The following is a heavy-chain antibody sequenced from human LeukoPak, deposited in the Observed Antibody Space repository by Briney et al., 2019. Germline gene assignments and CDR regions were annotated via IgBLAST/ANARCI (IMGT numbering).Heavy chain of an antibody. CDR3: ARAERRGGDY. CDR1: GFTFSDYY. J-gene: IGHJ4*02. Sequence: GGSLRLSCAASGFTFSDYYMSWIRQAPGKGLEWLSYISGSSSDTNYADSVKGRFTISRDNAKNSLYLQMNGLRVGDTAIYYCARAERRGGDYWGQGTLVTVSS. D-gene: IGHD2-21*01. CDR2: ISGSSSDT. V-gene: IGHV3-11*05.